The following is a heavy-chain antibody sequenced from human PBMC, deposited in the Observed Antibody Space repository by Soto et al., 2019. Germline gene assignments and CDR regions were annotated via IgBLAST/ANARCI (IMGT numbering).Heavy chain of an antibody. Sequence: SQTLSLTCAISGDSVSSNSAAWNWIRQSPSRGLEWLGRTYYRSKWYNDYAVSVKSRITISPDTSKNQFSLQLNSVTPEDTAVYYCARDRRIVVVPAATLGDYYGMDVWGQGTTVTVSS. V-gene: IGHV6-1*01. J-gene: IGHJ6*02. CDR3: ARDRRIVVVPAATLGDYYGMDV. CDR1: GDSVSSNSAA. CDR2: TYYRSKWYN. D-gene: IGHD2-2*01.